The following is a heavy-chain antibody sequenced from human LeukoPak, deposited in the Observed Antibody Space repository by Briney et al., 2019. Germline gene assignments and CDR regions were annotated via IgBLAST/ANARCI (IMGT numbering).Heavy chain of an antibody. CDR1: GYTFTSYG. V-gene: IGHV1-18*01. D-gene: IGHD3-22*01. Sequence: ASVKVSCKASGYTFTSYGISWVRQAPGQGLEWMGWISAYNGNTNYAQKFQGRVTMTTDTSTSTAYMELRSLRSDDTAVYYCARVRYYYDSSGYYYVDYWGQGTLVTVSS. J-gene: IGHJ4*02. CDR2: ISAYNGNT. CDR3: ARVRYYYDSSGYYYVDY.